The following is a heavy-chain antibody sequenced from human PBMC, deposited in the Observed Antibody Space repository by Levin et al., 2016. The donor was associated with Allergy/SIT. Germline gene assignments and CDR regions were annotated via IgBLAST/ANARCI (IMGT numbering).Heavy chain of an antibody. Sequence: GGSLRLSCAASGFTFSSYAMTWVRQAPGKGLEWVSAIGGGGGSPYYADSVKGRFTISRDTSKNTLYLQMNSLRAEDTAVYYCAKDDGSGTYTHFDYWGQGTLVTVSS. CDR2: IGGGGGSP. V-gene: IGHV3-23*01. CDR3: AKDDGSGTYTHFDY. J-gene: IGHJ4*02. D-gene: IGHD3-10*01. CDR1: GFTFSSYA.